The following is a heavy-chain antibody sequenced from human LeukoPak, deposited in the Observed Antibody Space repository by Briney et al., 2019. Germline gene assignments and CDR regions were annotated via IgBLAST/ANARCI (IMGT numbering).Heavy chain of an antibody. CDR1: GFTFSSYA. CDR2: IRYDGSNK. V-gene: IGHV3-30*02. CDR3: AKLVTGRPSGYMDV. D-gene: IGHD6-6*01. J-gene: IGHJ6*03. Sequence: GGSLRLSCAASGFTFSSYAMQWVRQAPGKGLEWVAFIRYDGSNKYYADSVKGRFTISRDNSKNTLYVQMNSLRAGDTAVYYCAKLVTGRPSGYMDVWGKGTTVTVSS.